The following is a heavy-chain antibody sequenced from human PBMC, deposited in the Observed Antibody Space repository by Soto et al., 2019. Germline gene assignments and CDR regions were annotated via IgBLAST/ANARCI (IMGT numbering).Heavy chain of an antibody. J-gene: IGHJ5*02. CDR3: ARDQQLVRVALSGFDP. CDR1: GYTFTSYA. CDR2: INAGNGNT. Sequence: ASVKVSCKASGYTFTSYAMHWVRQAPGQRLEWMGWINAGNGNTKYSQKFQGRVTITRDTSASTAYMELSSLRSEDTAVYYCARDQQLVRVALSGFDPWGQGTLVTVSS. V-gene: IGHV1-3*01. D-gene: IGHD6-13*01.